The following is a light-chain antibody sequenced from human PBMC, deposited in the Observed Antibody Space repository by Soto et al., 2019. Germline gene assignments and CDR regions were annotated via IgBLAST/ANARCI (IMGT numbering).Light chain of an antibody. V-gene: IGKV3-15*01. CDR2: GAS. Sequence: EIVMTQSPATLSVSPGERATLSCRASQSVSSNLAWYQQKPGQAPRLLIYGASTRATGIPARFSGSGSGTEFPLTISSLPSEVFEVYYCQKNNNGPPWTCGQGTKVEIK. J-gene: IGKJ1*01. CDR1: QSVSSN. CDR3: QKNNNGPPWT.